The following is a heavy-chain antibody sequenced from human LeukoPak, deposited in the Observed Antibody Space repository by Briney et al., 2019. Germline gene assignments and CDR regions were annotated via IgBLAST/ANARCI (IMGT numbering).Heavy chain of an antibody. Sequence: SETLSLTCTVSGYSISSDYYWGWIRQSPGKGLEWIGSINHSVTIYYNPSLKSRVTIAVDTSKNQFSLKLSSVTAADTAVYYCARNSGYCTNGVCYKLYYYYYMDVWGKGTTVTVSS. V-gene: IGHV4-38-2*02. CDR3: ARNSGYCTNGVCYKLYYYYYMDV. J-gene: IGHJ6*03. CDR1: GYSISSDYY. D-gene: IGHD2-8*01. CDR2: INHSVTI.